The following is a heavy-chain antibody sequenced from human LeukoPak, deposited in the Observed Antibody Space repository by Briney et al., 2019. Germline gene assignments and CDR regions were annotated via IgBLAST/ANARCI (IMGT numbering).Heavy chain of an antibody. CDR2: ISSSGSTI. Sequence: GGSLRLSCAASGFTFSDYYMSWIRRAPGKGLEWVSYISSSGSTIYYADSVKGRFTISRDNAKNSLYLQMNSLRAEDTAVYYCARDGNYCSGGSCYSTLYYYYYMDVWGKGTTVTVSS. CDR1: GFTFSDYY. D-gene: IGHD2-15*01. CDR3: ARDGNYCSGGSCYSTLYYYYYMDV. V-gene: IGHV3-11*04. J-gene: IGHJ6*03.